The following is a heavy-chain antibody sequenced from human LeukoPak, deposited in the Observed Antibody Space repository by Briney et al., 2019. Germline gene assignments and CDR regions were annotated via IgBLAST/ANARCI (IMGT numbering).Heavy chain of an antibody. CDR3: ARSKMWYDSSGLYFDY. J-gene: IGHJ4*02. CDR1: GGTFSSYT. Sequence: ASVKVSCKASGGTFSSYTTRWVRQAPGQALEGMGRIIPILGIANYAQKFRGRVTITADKSTSRAYMELSSLRSEDTAVYYCARSKMWYDSSGLYFDYWGQGTLVTVSS. CDR2: IIPILGIA. D-gene: IGHD3-22*01. V-gene: IGHV1-69*02.